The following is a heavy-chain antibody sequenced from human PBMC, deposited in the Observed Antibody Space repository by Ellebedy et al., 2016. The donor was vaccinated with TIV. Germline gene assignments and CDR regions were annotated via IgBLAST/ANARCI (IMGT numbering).Heavy chain of an antibody. V-gene: IGHV3-48*04. D-gene: IGHD3-3*01. J-gene: IGHJ3*02. Sequence: GESLKIPCVASGFSFSDYSMNWFRQAPGKGLEWVSYITSSSNIIYYADSVRGRFTISRDNAKNSLYLQMNSLRAEDTAVYYCARGFGRITIFGAEMEVAFDIWGQGTMVTVSS. CDR3: ARGFGRITIFGAEMEVAFDI. CDR2: ITSSSNII. CDR1: GFSFSDYS.